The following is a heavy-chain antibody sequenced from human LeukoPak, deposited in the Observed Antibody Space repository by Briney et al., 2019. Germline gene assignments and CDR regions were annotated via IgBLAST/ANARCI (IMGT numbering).Heavy chain of an antibody. CDR3: ARQSTVTTLDN. J-gene: IGHJ4*02. Sequence: GGSLRLSCAASGFTFSSYAMSWVRQAPGKGLEWVSAISGTGGSTYYADSVRGRFTISRDNSKNSLYLQMNSLRAEDTAVYYCARQSTVTTLDNWGQGTLVTVSS. V-gene: IGHV3-23*01. CDR1: GFTFSSYA. D-gene: IGHD4-17*01. CDR2: ISGTGGST.